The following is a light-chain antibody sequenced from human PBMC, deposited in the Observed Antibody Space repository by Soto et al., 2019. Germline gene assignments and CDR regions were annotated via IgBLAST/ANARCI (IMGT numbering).Light chain of an antibody. CDR3: PLHFGTFWV. J-gene: IGLJ3*02. CDR2: RTT. Sequence: QAVVTQEPSVTVSPGETVTLTCAPSTGEVSSGYLSNWFQQKPGQAPRTLINRTTNRRSWTPARFSGSLLGGKPALTLSGVQPEDEAEYYCPLHFGTFWVFGGGTQLTVL. V-gene: IGLV7-43*01. CDR1: TGEVSSGYL.